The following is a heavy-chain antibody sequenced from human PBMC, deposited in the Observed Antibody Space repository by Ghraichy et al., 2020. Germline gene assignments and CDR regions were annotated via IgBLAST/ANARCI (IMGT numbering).Heavy chain of an antibody. Sequence: SVKVSCKASVGTFSSYAISWVRQAPGQGLEWMGGIIPIFGTANYAQKFQGRVTITADESTSTAYMELSSLRSEDTAVYYCARDTGHGIVVVPAAMAPCPYYYYYGMGVWGQGTAVTVSS. CDR2: IIPIFGTA. V-gene: IGHV1-69*13. J-gene: IGHJ6*02. CDR1: VGTFSSYA. D-gene: IGHD2-2*01. CDR3: ARDTGHGIVVVPAAMAPCPYYYYYGMGV.